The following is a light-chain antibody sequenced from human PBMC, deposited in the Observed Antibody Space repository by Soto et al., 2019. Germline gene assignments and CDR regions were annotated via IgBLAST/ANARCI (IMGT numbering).Light chain of an antibody. CDR3: GTWDSSLTVFYV. J-gene: IGLJ1*01. CDR1: NSNIGNSY. V-gene: IGLV1-51*01. Sequence: QSVLTQPPSVSAAPGQKVTISCSGSNSNIGNSYVPWYQQLPGTAPKLLIYDNNKRPSGIPDRFSGSKSGTSATLGITGLQTGDEADYYCGTWDSSLTVFYVFGTGTKVTVL. CDR2: DNN.